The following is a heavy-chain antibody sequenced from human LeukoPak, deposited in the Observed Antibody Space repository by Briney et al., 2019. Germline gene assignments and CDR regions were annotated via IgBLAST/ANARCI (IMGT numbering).Heavy chain of an antibody. J-gene: IGHJ3*02. CDR3: TRIGHFSSSSDWGALDI. D-gene: IGHD6-6*01. Sequence: QPGGSLGLSCAASGFTFSSYEMNWVRQAPGRGLEWVSYISSSGSTIYYADSVKGRFTISRDNAKNSLYLQMNSLRAEDTAVYYCTRIGHFSSSSDWGALDIWGQGTVVTVSS. CDR1: GFTFSSYE. CDR2: ISSSGSTI. V-gene: IGHV3-48*03.